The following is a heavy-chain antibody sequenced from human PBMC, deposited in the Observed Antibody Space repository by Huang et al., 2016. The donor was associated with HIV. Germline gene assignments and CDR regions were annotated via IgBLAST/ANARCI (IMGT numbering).Heavy chain of an antibody. CDR2: ISTSTTYI. V-gene: IGHV3-21*05. J-gene: IGHJ3*01. CDR1: GFSFGAYA. CDR3: ARDDSGGTPSAFDF. Sequence: LVESGGGLVQPGGSLRLACFGFGFSFGAYAINWVRQAPGKGLEWISYISTSTTYIYYADSVEGRFTISRDIGGTSVDLQMNNLRVEDTAVYYCARDDSGGTPSAFDFWGQGTMVTVSS. D-gene: IGHD2-15*01.